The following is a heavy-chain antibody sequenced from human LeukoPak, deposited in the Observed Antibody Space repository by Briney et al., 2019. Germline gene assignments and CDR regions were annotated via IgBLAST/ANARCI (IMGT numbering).Heavy chain of an antibody. CDR3: AKEELTNPYYHDSSGYPNDAFDI. J-gene: IGHJ3*02. V-gene: IGHV3-23*01. D-gene: IGHD3-22*01. CDR2: IKGSGDKT. Sequence: GGSLRLSCAASGFTSSNYAMSWVRQAPGKGLEWVSVIKGSGDKTYYADSVRGRFTISRDNSKNTLYLQMNSLRAEDTALYYCAKEELTNPYYHDSSGYPNDAFDIWGQGTMVTVSS. CDR1: GFTSSNYA.